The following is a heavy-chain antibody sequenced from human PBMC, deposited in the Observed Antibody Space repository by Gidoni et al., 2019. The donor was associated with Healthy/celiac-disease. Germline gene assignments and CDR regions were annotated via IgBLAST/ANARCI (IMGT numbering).Heavy chain of an antibody. V-gene: IGHV3-30-3*01. Sequence: QVQLVESGGGVVQPGRSLRPSCAASGFTFSSYAMHWVRQAPGKGLEWVAVISYDGSNKYYADSVKGRFTISRDNSKNTLYLQMNSLRAEDTAVYYCARDRVPAAEFDYWGQGTLVTVSS. CDR1: GFTFSSYA. J-gene: IGHJ4*02. D-gene: IGHD2-2*01. CDR2: ISYDGSNK. CDR3: ARDRVPAAEFDY.